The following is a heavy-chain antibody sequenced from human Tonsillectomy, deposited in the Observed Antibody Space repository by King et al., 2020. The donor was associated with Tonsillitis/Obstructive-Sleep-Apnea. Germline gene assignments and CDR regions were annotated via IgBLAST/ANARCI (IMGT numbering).Heavy chain of an antibody. D-gene: IGHD4-23*01. Sequence: TLKESGPTLVKPTQTLTLTCTFSGFSLSTTEVGVVWIRQPPGKALEWLAVIYWDDDKRYNPSLRSRLTIAKDTSKNQVFLTMTNMDPLDTGTYYRAHRLHYHGNWDNGVLDIWGQGIVVTVSS. J-gene: IGHJ3*02. V-gene: IGHV2-5*02. CDR1: GFSLSTTEVG. CDR3: AHRLHYHGNWDNGVLDI. CDR2: IYWDDDK.